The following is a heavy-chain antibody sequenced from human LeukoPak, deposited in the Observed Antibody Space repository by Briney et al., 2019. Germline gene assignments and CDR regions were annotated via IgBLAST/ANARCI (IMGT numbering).Heavy chain of an antibody. J-gene: IGHJ4*02. CDR3: AREVVSTPSYFDS. V-gene: IGHV3-53*01. Sequence: GGSLRLSCAASGFTVSNSYMYWVRQAPGKGLEWVSFFYRGDSTYYAESVRGRFTISRDNSKNTLYLLMNSLIPEDTAVYYCAREVVSTPSYFDSWGQGTLVTVSS. D-gene: IGHD2-15*01. CDR2: FYRGDST. CDR1: GFTVSNSY.